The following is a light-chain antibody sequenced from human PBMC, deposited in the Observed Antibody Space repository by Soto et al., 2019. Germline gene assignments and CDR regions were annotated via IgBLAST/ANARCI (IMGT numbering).Light chain of an antibody. CDR2: DVS. CDR1: SSDVGGYNY. V-gene: IGLV2-11*01. J-gene: IGLJ1*01. CDR3: CSYAGSYTYV. Sequence: QSALTQPRSVSGSPGQSVTISCTGTSSDVGGYNYVSWYQHHPGKGPKLIIYDVSKRPSGLPDRFSGSKSGNTASLTISGLQAEDEADYYCCSYAGSYTYVFGTGTKVTVL.